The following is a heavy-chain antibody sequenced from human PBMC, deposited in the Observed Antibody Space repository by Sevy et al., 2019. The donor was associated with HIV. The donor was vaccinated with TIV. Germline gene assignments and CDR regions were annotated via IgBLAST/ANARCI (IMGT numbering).Heavy chain of an antibody. CDR2: IYYSGST. D-gene: IGHD3-22*01. CDR1: GGSVSSGSYY. CDR3: ARTYYYDSSGYYYLAY. Sequence: SETLSLTCTVSGGSVSSGSYYWSWIRQPPGKGLEWIGYIYYSGSTNYNPSLKSRVTISVDTSKIQFSLKLSSVTAADTAVYYCARTYYYDSSGYYYLAYWGQGTLVTVSS. V-gene: IGHV4-61*01. J-gene: IGHJ4*02.